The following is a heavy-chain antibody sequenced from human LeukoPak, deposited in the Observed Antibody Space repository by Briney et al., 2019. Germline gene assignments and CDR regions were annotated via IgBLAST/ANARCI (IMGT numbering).Heavy chain of an antibody. CDR3: ARQRIYGDYVAPPNY. CDR2: ITNSGNSK. D-gene: IGHD4-17*01. CDR1: EFTFSSYS. Sequence: GGSLRLSCAASEFTFSSYSMNWVRQAPGKGLEWVSYITNSGNSKSYADSVKGRFTISRDNSKNTLYLQMNSLRAEDTAVYYCARQRIYGDYVAPPNYWGQGTLVTVSS. V-gene: IGHV3-48*01. J-gene: IGHJ4*02.